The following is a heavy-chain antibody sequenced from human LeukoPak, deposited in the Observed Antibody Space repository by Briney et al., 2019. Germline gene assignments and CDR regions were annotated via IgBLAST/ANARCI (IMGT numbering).Heavy chain of an antibody. CDR2: INPSGGST. CDR3: ARAAVFGDY. V-gene: IGHV1-46*01. J-gene: IGHJ4*02. D-gene: IGHD3-16*01. Sequence: ASVKVSCTASGYTFTSYYMHWVRQAPGQGLEWMGIINPSGGSTSYAQMFEGRVTMTRDTSTGTVYMELSSLRSEDTAVYFCARAAVFGDYWGQGTLVTVSS. CDR1: GYTFTSYY.